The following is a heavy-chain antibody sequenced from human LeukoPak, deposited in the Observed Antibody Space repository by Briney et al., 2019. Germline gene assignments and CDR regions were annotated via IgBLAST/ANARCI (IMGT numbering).Heavy chain of an antibody. V-gene: IGHV4-59*08. CDR3: ASSALSPDAFDI. Sequence: SETLSLTCTVSGGSISSYYWSWIRQPPGKGLEWIGYIYYSGSTNYNPSLKSRVTISVDTSKNQFSLKLSSVTAADTAVYYCASSALSPDAFDIWGQGTMVTVSS. CDR1: GGSISSYY. CDR2: IYYSGST. J-gene: IGHJ3*02.